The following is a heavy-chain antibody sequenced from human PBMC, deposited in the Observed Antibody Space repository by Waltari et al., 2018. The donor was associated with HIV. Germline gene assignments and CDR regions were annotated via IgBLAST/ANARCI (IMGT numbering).Heavy chain of an antibody. V-gene: IGHV3-48*01. D-gene: IGHD2-15*01. CDR3: ASPAQAEGY. J-gene: IGHJ4*02. Sequence: EVQLVESGGSLVQPGGSLRLSCTASGFAFRTYSFNWVRQPPGKGREWISYISIRGDTVYYAGSVKGRFTISRDNAKNSLYLQMNSLRPEDTAVYYCASPAQAEGYWGQGTLVTVSS. CDR1: GFAFRTYS. CDR2: ISIRGDTV.